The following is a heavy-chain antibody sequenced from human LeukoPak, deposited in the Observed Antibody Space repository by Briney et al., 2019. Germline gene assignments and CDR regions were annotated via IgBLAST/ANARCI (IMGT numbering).Heavy chain of an antibody. V-gene: IGHV3-33*08. J-gene: IGHJ4*02. CDR3: ARNFRSGSLDY. CDR1: GFSFSIYS. Sequence: GGSLRLSCAASGFSFSIYSMNWVRQAPGKGLEWVAVIWYDGSNKYYADSVKGRFTISRDNSKNTVSLQMNSLRAEDTAVYYCARNFRSGSLDYWGQGTLVTVSS. D-gene: IGHD3-10*01. CDR2: IWYDGSNK.